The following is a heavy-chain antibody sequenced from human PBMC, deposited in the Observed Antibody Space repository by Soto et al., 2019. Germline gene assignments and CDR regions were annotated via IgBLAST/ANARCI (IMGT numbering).Heavy chain of an antibody. CDR1: GFTFSSYS. D-gene: IGHD2-2*02. Sequence: GGSLRLSSAASGFTFSSYSMNWVRQAPGKGLEWVSSISSSSSYIYYADSVKGRFTISRDNAKNSLYLQMNSLRAEDTAVYYCARGQGYCSSTSCYSHIWGQGTMVTVSS. J-gene: IGHJ3*02. V-gene: IGHV3-21*01. CDR3: ARGQGYCSSTSCYSHI. CDR2: ISSSSSYI.